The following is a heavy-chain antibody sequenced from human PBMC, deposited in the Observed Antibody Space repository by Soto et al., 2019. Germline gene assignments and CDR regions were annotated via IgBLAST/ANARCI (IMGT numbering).Heavy chain of an antibody. CDR1: GVSLTTCGVG. CDR3: AHRTTTVTWWFDP. CDR2: IYWDDDK. Sequence: QITLKESGPTLVKPTQPLTLTCTSSGVSLTTCGVGVCWFRQPPGKALEWLALIYWDDDKGYSPTLKSRLTITKDTYKNQVVLTMTNMDPADTATYFCAHRTTTVTWWFDPWGQGTLVTVSS. D-gene: IGHD4-17*01. V-gene: IGHV2-5*02. J-gene: IGHJ5*02.